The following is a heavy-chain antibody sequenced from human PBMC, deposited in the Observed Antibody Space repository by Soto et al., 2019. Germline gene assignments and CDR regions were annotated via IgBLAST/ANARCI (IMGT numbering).Heavy chain of an antibody. CDR2: INPNSGGT. CDR3: AREARLGDCSSTSCYAAAFDI. V-gene: IGHV1-2*04. D-gene: IGHD2-2*01. J-gene: IGHJ3*02. CDR1: GYTFTGYY. Sequence: QVQLVQSGAEVKKPGASVKVSCKASGYTFTGYYMHWVRQAPGQGREWMGWINPNSGGTNYAQKFQGWVTMTRDTSISTAYMELSRLRSDDTAVYYCAREARLGDCSSTSCYAAAFDIWGQGTMVTVSS.